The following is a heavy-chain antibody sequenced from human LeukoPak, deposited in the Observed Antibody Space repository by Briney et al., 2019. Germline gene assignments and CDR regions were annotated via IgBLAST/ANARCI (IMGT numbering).Heavy chain of an antibody. CDR3: ASAFRDTAIPFDY. CDR2: INPSGGST. D-gene: IGHD5-18*01. CDR1: GYTFTSYY. J-gene: IGHJ4*02. Sequence: ASVKVSCKASGYTFTSYYMHWVRQAPGQGLEWMGIINPSGGSTSYAQKFQGRVTMTRDMSTSTVYMELSSLRSEDTAVYYCASAFRDTAIPFDYWGQGTPVTVSS. V-gene: IGHV1-46*01.